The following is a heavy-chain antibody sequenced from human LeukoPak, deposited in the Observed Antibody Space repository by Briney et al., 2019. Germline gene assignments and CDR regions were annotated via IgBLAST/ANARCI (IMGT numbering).Heavy chain of an antibody. CDR1: GYTFTSYD. J-gene: IGHJ5*02. CDR2: MKPNSGNT. Sequence: ASVKVSCKASGYTFTSYDINWVRQATGQGLEWMGWMKPNSGNTGYAQKFQGRVTITRNTSISTAYMELSSLRAEDTAIYYCARDNSVGDNAWWFDPWGQGTLVTVSS. D-gene: IGHD1-26*01. V-gene: IGHV1-8*03. CDR3: ARDNSVGDNAWWFDP.